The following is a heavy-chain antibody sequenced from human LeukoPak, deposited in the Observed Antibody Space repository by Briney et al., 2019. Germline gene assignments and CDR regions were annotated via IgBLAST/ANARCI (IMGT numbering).Heavy chain of an antibody. J-gene: IGHJ4*02. D-gene: IGHD2-21*01. Sequence: TSETLSLTCAVYGGSFSGYYWSWIRQPPGKGLEWIGEINHSGSTNYNPSLKSRVTISVDTSKNQFSLKLSSVTAADTAVYYCARDTGVVTDYWGQGTLVTVSS. CDR3: ARDTGVVTDY. CDR1: GGSFSGYY. CDR2: INHSGST. V-gene: IGHV4-34*01.